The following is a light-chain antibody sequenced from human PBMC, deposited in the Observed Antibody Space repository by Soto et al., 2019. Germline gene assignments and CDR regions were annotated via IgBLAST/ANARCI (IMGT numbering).Light chain of an antibody. CDR1: QSISGW. CDR3: QQVNNYPYT. V-gene: IGKV1-5*01. Sequence: DSQVTQSPSTLSASVGDRVTITCRASQSISGWLAWYQQKPGKAPKLMIYDASSLESGVPSRFSGSGSGTEFTLSISSLQPEDFATYYCQQVNNYPYTFGQGTKVDIK. J-gene: IGKJ2*01. CDR2: DAS.